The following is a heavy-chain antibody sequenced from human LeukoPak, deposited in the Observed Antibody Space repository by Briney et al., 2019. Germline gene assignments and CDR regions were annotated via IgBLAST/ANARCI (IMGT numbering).Heavy chain of an antibody. D-gene: IGHD2-2*01. V-gene: IGHV3-11*01. J-gene: IGHJ4*02. CDR1: GFTFSDYY. CDR3: ARDWAEYCRSTSCAGY. Sequence: PGGSLRLSCAASGFTFSDYYMSWIRQAPGKGLEWVSYISSSGSTIYYADSVKGRFTISRDNAKNSLYLQMNSLRAEDTAVYYCARDWAEYCRSTSCAGYWGQGTLVTVSS. CDR2: ISSSGSTI.